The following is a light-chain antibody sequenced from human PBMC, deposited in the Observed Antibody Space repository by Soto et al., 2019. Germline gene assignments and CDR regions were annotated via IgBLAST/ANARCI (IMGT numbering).Light chain of an antibody. V-gene: IGLV2-14*01. Sequence: VLTQPASVSGSPGQSITISCTGTSSDVGGYNYVSWYQQHPGKAPKLMIYEVSNRPSGVSNRFSGSKSGNTASLTISGLQAEDEADYYCSSYTSSSTPYYVFGTGTKVTVL. CDR3: SSYTSSSTPYYV. CDR2: EVS. CDR1: SSDVGGYNY. J-gene: IGLJ1*01.